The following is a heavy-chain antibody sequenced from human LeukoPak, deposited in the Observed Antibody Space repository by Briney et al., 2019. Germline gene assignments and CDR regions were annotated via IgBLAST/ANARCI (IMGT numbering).Heavy chain of an antibody. CDR2: IYHSGST. CDR3: ASPLLWFGELMNDAFDI. V-gene: IGHV4-38-2*02. Sequence: SETLSLTCTVSGYSISSGYYWGWIRQPPGKGLEWIGSIYHSGSTYYNPSLKSRVTISVDTSKNQFSLKLSSVTAADTAVYYCASPLLWFGELMNDAFDIWGQGTMVTVSS. J-gene: IGHJ3*02. D-gene: IGHD3-10*01. CDR1: GYSISSGYY.